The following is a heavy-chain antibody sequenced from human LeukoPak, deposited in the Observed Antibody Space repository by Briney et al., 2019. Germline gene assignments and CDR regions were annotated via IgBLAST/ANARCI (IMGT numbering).Heavy chain of an antibody. D-gene: IGHD2-15*01. CDR2: ISTSSTNI. V-gene: IGHV3-48*02. CDR1: GFTFSSYT. J-gene: IGHJ4*02. Sequence: GGSLRLSCAASGFTFSSYTMNWVRQAPGKGLEWVSYISTSSTNIYYADSVKGRFTISRDNAKKSLYLQMNSLRDEDTAVYYCASGGCSVGNCYAAYFDYWGQGTLVTVSS. CDR3: ASGGCSVGNCYAAYFDY.